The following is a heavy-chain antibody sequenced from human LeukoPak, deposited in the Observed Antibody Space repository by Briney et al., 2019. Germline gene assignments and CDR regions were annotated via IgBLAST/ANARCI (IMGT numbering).Heavy chain of an antibody. CDR3: ARDGYCTTSSCYSNAFDI. Sequence: ASVKVSCKASGYTFTSYYMHWVRQAPGQGLEWMGLINPSGGSTSYAQKFQGRVTMATDTSTSTAYMDLRSLRSDDTAEYYCARDGYCTTSSCYSNAFDIWGQGTMVTVSS. V-gene: IGHV1-46*01. CDR2: INPSGGST. J-gene: IGHJ3*02. D-gene: IGHD2-2*02. CDR1: GYTFTSYY.